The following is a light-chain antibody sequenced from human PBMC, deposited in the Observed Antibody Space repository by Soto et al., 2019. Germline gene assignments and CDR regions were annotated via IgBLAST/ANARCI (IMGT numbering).Light chain of an antibody. CDR3: HQHDNLPIT. CDR1: QDIFNF. CDR2: DAS. V-gene: IGKV1-33*01. J-gene: IGKJ5*01. Sequence: DLQMTQSPSSLSASVGDRVTITCQASQDIFNFLNWYQHKPGKAPKLLIYDASNLETGVPSRFSGSGSGTEFSFTISSLQPEDIATYYCHQHDNLPITFGQGTRLEIK.